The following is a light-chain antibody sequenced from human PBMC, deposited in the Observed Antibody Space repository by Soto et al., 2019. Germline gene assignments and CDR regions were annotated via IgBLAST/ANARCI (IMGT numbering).Light chain of an antibody. V-gene: IGLV2-14*03. Sequence: QSALTQAASVSGSPGQSITISCTGTSTDVGDNNYVSWYQQHPGKAPKVMIYDVSNRPSGVSNRFSGSKSGNTASLTISGLLAEDEADYYCSSYRSSSVVFGRGTKLTVL. J-gene: IGLJ2*01. CDR2: DVS. CDR1: STDVGDNNY. CDR3: SSYRSSSVV.